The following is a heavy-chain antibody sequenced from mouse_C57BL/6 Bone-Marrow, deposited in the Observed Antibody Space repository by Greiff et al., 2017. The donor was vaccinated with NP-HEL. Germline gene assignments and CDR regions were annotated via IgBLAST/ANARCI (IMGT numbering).Heavy chain of an antibody. CDR2: ISYDGSN. Sequence: EVKLVESGPGLVKPSQSLSLTCSVTGYSITSGYYWNWIRQFPGNKLEWMGYISYDGSNNYNPSLKNRISITRDTSKNQFFLKLNSVTTEDTATYYCAKGDYYGSSYAYYYAMDYWGQGTSVTVSS. CDR1: GYSITSGYY. V-gene: IGHV3-6*01. J-gene: IGHJ4*01. D-gene: IGHD1-1*01. CDR3: AKGDYYGSSYAYYYAMDY.